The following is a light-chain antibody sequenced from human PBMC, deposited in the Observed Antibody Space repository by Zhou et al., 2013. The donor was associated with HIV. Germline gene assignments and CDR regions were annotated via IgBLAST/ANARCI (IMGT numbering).Light chain of an antibody. CDR1: QSVSRY. V-gene: IGKV3-11*01. CDR3: QQRSNWPPT. J-gene: IGKJ1*01. CDR2: DAS. Sequence: EVVLTQSPDTLSLSPGDRATLSCRASQSVSRYLAWYQQKPGQAPRLLIYDASNRATGIPGRFSGSGSGTGFTLTISSLEPEDFAVYYCQQRSNWPPTFGQGTKVEIK.